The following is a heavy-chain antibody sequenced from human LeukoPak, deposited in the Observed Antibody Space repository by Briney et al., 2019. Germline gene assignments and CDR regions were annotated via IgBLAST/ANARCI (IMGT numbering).Heavy chain of an antibody. V-gene: IGHV3-30*18. CDR1: GFTFSSYG. D-gene: IGHD2-2*01. J-gene: IGHJ6*02. CDR3: AKDLVVPAASPYYYYGIDV. CDR2: ISYDGSNK. Sequence: GGSPRLSCAASGFTFSSYGMHWVRQAPGKGLEWVAVISYDGSNKYYADSVKGRFTISRDNSKNTLYLQMNSLRAEDTAVYYCAKDLVVPAASPYYYYGIDVWGQGTTVTVSS.